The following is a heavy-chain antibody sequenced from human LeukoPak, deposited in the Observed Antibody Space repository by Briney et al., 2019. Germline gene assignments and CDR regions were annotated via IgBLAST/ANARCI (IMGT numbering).Heavy chain of an antibody. CDR3: ARVLAATLTPRPSSMMPTPRKNNWFDP. CDR1: GGSISSGGYY. Sequence: PSQTLSLTCTVSGGSISSGGYYWSWIRQHPGKGLEWIGYIYYSGSTYYNPSLKSRVTISVDTSKNQFSLKLSSVTAADTAVYYCARVLAATLTPRPSSMMPTPRKNNWFDPWGQGTLVTVSS. J-gene: IGHJ5*02. CDR2: IYYSGST. D-gene: IGHD2-15*01. V-gene: IGHV4-31*03.